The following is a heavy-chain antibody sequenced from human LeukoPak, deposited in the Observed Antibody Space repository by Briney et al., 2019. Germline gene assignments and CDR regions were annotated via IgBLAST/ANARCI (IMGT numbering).Heavy chain of an antibody. Sequence: GESLKISCAASGFTFSSYAMSWVRQAPGRGLEWVSAISGSGGSTYYADSVKGRFTISRDNSKNTLYLQMNSLRAEDTAVYYCAKDPPGEGPVWGQGTLVTVSS. D-gene: IGHD3-10*01. J-gene: IGHJ4*02. CDR3: AKDPPGEGPV. CDR2: ISGSGGST. CDR1: GFTFSSYA. V-gene: IGHV3-23*01.